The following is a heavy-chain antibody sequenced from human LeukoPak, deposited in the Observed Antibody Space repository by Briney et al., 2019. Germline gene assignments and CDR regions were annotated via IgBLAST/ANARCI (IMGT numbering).Heavy chain of an antibody. CDR3: ARHAQSPYSGSFDY. CDR2: IYYSGVT. Sequence: SETLSLTCTVSSGSISGHYWSWVRQPPGKGLEWIAYIYYSGVTKYNPSLKSRVSISVDTSKNQFSLKLISVTAADTAVYYCARHAQSPYSGSFDYWGQGTLVTVSS. V-gene: IGHV4-59*08. CDR1: SGSISGHY. J-gene: IGHJ4*02. D-gene: IGHD1-26*01.